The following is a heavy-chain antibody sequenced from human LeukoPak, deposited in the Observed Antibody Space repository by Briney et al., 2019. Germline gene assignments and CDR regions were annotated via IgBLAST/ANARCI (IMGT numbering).Heavy chain of an antibody. CDR3: ARNRGYSSGGDGHWFDP. V-gene: IGHV4-28*01. D-gene: IGHD6-25*01. CDR1: GYSISTSDW. J-gene: IGHJ5*02. CDR2: IDYTGST. Sequence: SETLSLTCVVSGYSISTSDWWGWVRQPPGKGLEWIGYIDYTGSTYYNPSLKSRVTMSVDTSKNQFSLRLSSVTAVDTAVYYCARNRGYSSGGDGHWFDPWGQGTLVTVSS.